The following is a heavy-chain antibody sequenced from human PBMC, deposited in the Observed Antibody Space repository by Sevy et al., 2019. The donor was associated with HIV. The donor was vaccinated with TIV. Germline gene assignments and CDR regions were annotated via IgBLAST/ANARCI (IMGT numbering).Heavy chain of an antibody. V-gene: IGHV3-48*03. D-gene: IGHD3-22*01. J-gene: IGHJ6*02. CDR1: GFTFSSYE. Sequence: GGSLRLSCAASGFTFSSYEMNWVRQAPGKGLEWVSYISSSGSTICYADSVKGRFTLSRDNAKNSLYLQMNSLRAEDTAVYYCARDYYDSSGLFYYGMDVWGQGTTVTVSS. CDR3: ARDYYDSSGLFYYGMDV. CDR2: ISSSGSTI.